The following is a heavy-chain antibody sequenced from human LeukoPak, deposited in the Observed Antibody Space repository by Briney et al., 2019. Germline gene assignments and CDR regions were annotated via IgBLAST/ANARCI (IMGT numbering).Heavy chain of an antibody. D-gene: IGHD3-22*01. CDR2: INPNSGGT. CDR3: ARVPTSGSSPQRGAFDI. Sequence: ASVKVSCKASGYTFTGYYMHWVRQAPGQGLEWMGWINPNSGGTNYAQKFQGRVTMTRDMSTSTVYMELSSLRSEDTAVYYCARVPTSGSSPQRGAFDIWGQGTMVTVSS. V-gene: IGHV1-2*02. CDR1: GYTFTGYY. J-gene: IGHJ3*02.